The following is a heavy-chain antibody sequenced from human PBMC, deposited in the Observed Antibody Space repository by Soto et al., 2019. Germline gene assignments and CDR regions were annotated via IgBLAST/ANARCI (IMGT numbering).Heavy chain of an antibody. D-gene: IGHD6-6*01. J-gene: IGHJ4*02. Sequence: GGSLRLSCTASGFSFSDSTIHWVRQAPGKGLEWVATLRYDGRNKYYADSVKGRFSISRDNSKNTLEMNTLRGEDTAVCYCAREGDYSGSAFDYWGQGTLVTVSS. V-gene: IGHV3-30*04. CDR1: GFSFSDST. CDR3: AREGDYSGSAFDY. CDR2: LRYDGRNK.